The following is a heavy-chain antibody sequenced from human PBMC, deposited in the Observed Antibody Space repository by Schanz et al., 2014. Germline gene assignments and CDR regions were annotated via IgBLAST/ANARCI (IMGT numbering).Heavy chain of an antibody. V-gene: IGHV1-2*02. CDR3: ARESVSRTRLFDP. Sequence: QVQLVQSGTEVKKPGASVKVSCKASGYTFTSYGISWARQAPGQGLQWMGWVSPVSGGTNYAQKFQGRVTMTKDTSINTVYMELSTLTSDDTAVYYCARESVSRTRLFDPWGQGTLVTVSS. J-gene: IGHJ5*02. CDR1: GYTFTSYG. D-gene: IGHD3-3*01. CDR2: VSPVSGGT.